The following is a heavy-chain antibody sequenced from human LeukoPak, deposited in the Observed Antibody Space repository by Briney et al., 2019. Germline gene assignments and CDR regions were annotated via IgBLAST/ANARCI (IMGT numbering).Heavy chain of an antibody. J-gene: IGHJ6*02. D-gene: IGHD6-13*01. CDR1: GFGFDDYT. CDR3: AKDRGIAADGMDV. V-gene: IGHV3-43*01. Sequence: GGSLRRSCAASGFGFDDYTMHWVRQAPGKGLEWVSLISWDGGTIYYAESVKGRFTTSRDNSRNSLYLQMNGLRTEDTALYYCAKDRGIAADGMDVWGQGTTVTVSS. CDR2: ISWDGGTI.